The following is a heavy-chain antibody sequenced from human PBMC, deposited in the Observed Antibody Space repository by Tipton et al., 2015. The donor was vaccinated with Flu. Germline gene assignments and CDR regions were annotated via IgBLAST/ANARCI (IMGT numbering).Heavy chain of an antibody. J-gene: IGHJ3*02. CDR1: GGSISSGSYY. D-gene: IGHD3-22*01. CDR3: AREVGDYYDSSGYYSYAFDI. Sequence: LRLSCTVSGGSISSGSYYWSWIRQPAGKGLEWIGRIYTSGSTNYNPSLKSRVTISVDTSKNQFSLKLSSVTAADTAVYYCAREVGDYYDSSGYYSYAFDIWGPGTMGTVSS. V-gene: IGHV4-61*02. CDR2: IYTSGST.